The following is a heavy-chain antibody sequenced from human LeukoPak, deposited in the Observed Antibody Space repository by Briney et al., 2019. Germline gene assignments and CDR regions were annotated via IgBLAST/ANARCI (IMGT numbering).Heavy chain of an antibody. J-gene: IGHJ5*02. CDR1: GGSISSYY. Sequence: SETLSLTCTVSGGSISSYYWSWIRQPPGKGLDWIGYIYTSGSTNYNPSLKNRVTISVDTSKNQFSLKLSSVTAADTAVYYCARLRAMVSPFDPCGQGTLVTVSS. CDR3: ARLRAMVSPFDP. CDR2: IYTSGST. D-gene: IGHD5-18*01. V-gene: IGHV4-4*09.